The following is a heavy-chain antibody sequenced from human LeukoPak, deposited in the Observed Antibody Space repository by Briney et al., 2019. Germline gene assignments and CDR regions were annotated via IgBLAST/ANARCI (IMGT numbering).Heavy chain of an antibody. CDR3: ARPARRTTYVGNWSDP. Sequence: PSETLSLTCSVYGGSFSGYYWSWIRQPPGKGREWIGEINHSGSTNYNPSLKSRVTISVDTSKNQFSLKLSSMTAADTAVYYWARPARRTTYVGNWSDPWGQGTLVTAYS. J-gene: IGHJ5*02. D-gene: IGHD1-26*01. CDR1: GGSFSGYY. V-gene: IGHV4-34*01. CDR2: INHSGST.